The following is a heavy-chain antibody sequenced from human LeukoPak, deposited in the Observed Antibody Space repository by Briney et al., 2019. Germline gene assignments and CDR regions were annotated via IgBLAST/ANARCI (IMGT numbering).Heavy chain of an antibody. J-gene: IGHJ3*02. CDR3: ARVRGAFDI. Sequence: GGSLRLSCAASGFTFSSYWMEWVRQAPGKRLVWVSHINNDGSSTTCADSVKGRFTISRDNAKNTLYLQMNSLRAEDTAVYYCARVRGAFDIWGQGTMVTVSS. V-gene: IGHV3-74*01. CDR2: INNDGSST. CDR1: GFTFSSYW.